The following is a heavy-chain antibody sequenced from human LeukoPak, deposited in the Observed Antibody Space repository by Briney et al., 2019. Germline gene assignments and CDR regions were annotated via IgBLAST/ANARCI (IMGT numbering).Heavy chain of an antibody. CDR2: IYYSGST. CDR3: ANWLRSALYFDY. V-gene: IGHV4-39*07. D-gene: IGHD5-12*01. J-gene: IGHJ4*02. Sequence: SETLSLTCTVSGGSISSSSYYWGWIRQPPGKGLEWIGSIYYSGSTYYNPSLKSRVTISVDTSKNQFSLKLSSVTAADTAVYYCANWLRSALYFDYWGQGTLVTVSS. CDR1: GGSISSSSYY.